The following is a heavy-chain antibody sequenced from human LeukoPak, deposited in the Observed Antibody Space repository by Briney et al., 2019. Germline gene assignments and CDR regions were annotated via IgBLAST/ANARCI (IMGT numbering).Heavy chain of an antibody. J-gene: IGHJ3*02. CDR2: IHYSGSI. Sequence: PSETLSLTCTVSGGSISSNSYFWGWIRQPPGKGLEWIGIIHYSGSIYYSPPLKSRLSISIDTSKNQFSLKLSSVTAADTAVYYCASQKTLVRGAIRLFDASDIWGQGTVVTVSS. V-gene: IGHV4-39*01. CDR1: GGSISSNSYF. CDR3: ASQKTLVRGAIRLFDASDI. D-gene: IGHD3-10*01.